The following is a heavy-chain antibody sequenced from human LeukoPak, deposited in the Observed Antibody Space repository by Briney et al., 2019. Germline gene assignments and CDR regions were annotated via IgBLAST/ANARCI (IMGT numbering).Heavy chain of an antibody. CDR1: GGSISSYY. D-gene: IGHD3-10*01. V-gene: IGHV4-59*08. J-gene: IGHJ5*02. CDR2: IYYSGST. CDR3: ARQGYYGSGSSAQDWFDP. Sequence: SETLSLTCTVSGGSISSYYWSWIRQPPGKGLEWIGYIYYSGSTNYNPSLKTPVTISVDTSKNQFSLKLSSVTAADTAVYYCARQGYYGSGSSAQDWFDPWGQGTLVTVSS.